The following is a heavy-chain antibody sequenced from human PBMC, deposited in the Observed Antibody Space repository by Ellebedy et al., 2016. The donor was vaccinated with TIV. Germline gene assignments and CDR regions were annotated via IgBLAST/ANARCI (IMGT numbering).Heavy chain of an antibody. V-gene: IGHV3-48*03. J-gene: IGHJ4*02. D-gene: IGHD6-13*01. CDR1: GFTFSNFE. CDR2: ISSDGGNI. CDR3: ARDPDSNSWSPFDY. Sequence: GESLKISCAASGFTFSNFEMNWVRQAPGKGLEWVSYISSDGGNIYNADSVRGRFTISRDNARKSLYLQLNSLRAEDTAVYYCARDPDSNSWSPFDYWGQGVLVTVSS.